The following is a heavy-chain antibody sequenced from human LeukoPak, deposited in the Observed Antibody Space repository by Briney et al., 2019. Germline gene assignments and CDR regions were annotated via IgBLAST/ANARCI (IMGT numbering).Heavy chain of an antibody. D-gene: IGHD6-25*01. CDR3: ARDSSGYGDYGDY. J-gene: IGHJ4*02. CDR1: GGSFSGYY. CDR2: INHSGST. V-gene: IGHV4-34*01. Sequence: PSETLSLTCAVYGGSFSGYYWSWIRQPPGKGLEWIGEINHSGSTNYNPSLKSRVTMSVDTSKNQFSLKLSSVTAADTAVYYCARDSSGYGDYGDYWGQGTLVTVSS.